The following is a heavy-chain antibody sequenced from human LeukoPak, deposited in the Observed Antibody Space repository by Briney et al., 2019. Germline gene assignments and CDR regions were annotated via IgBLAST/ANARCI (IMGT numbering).Heavy chain of an antibody. V-gene: IGHV3-7*01. Sequence: GGSLRLSCAASGFTFSSYWMSWVRKDPGKGLKRVANIKQDGSEKYYVYSVKGRFTISRDNAKNSLYLQMNSLRAEDTAVYYCASTYYDFWSGYSLLSRIIDYWGQGTLVTVSS. D-gene: IGHD3-3*01. CDR3: ASTYYDFWSGYSLLSRIIDY. J-gene: IGHJ4*02. CDR1: GFTFSSYW. CDR2: IKQDGSEK.